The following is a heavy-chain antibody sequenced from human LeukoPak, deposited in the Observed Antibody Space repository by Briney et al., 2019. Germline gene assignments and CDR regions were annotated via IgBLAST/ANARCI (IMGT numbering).Heavy chain of an antibody. V-gene: IGHV3-23*01. Sequence: GGSLRLSCAASGFTFSSSAMSWVRQAPGKGLEWVSAISNNGGYTYYADSVQGRFTISRDNAKNSLYLQMTSLRAEDTAMYYCATPLDYRDSSGFHQGGDWGQGTLVTVSS. CDR3: ATPLDYRDSSGFHQGGD. D-gene: IGHD3-22*01. CDR2: ISNNGGYT. J-gene: IGHJ4*02. CDR1: GFTFSSSA.